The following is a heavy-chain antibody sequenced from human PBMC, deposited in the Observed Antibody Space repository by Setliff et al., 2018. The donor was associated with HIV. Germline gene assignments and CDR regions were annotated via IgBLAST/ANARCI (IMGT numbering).Heavy chain of an antibody. V-gene: IGHV4-34*01. J-gene: IGHJ4*02. Sequence: SETLSLTCGFPGVSAHFWNWIRQPPGEGLEWIGEINRAGKSDYNPSPRGRVTISMDTSKDEIHLRLTSVTAADTAVYDCARHRKDDYFLTAYFDSLGQGALVTVSS. CDR2: INRAGKS. CDR3: ARHRKDDYFLTAYFDS. CDR1: GVSAHF. D-gene: IGHD4-17*01.